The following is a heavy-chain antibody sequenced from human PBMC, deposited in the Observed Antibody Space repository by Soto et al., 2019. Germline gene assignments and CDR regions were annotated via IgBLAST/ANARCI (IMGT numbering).Heavy chain of an antibody. V-gene: IGHV4-30-4*01. D-gene: IGHD3-22*01. Sequence: SETLSLTCTVSGGSISSGDYYWSWIRQPPGKGLEWIGYIYYSGSTYYNPSLKSRVTISVDTSKNQFSLKLSSVTAADTAVYYCARGGVTMIVSWYFDLWGRGTLVTVSS. CDR2: IYYSGST. CDR1: GGSISSGDYY. J-gene: IGHJ2*01. CDR3: ARGGVTMIVSWYFDL.